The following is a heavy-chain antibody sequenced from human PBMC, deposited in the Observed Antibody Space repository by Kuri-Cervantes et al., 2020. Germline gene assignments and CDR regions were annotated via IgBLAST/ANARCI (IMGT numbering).Heavy chain of an antibody. D-gene: IGHD3-10*01. Sequence: GESLKISCAAAGFTFSSYSMNWVRQAPGKGLEWVSYISSSSSTIYYADSVKGRFTISRDNAKNSLYLQMNSLRAEDTAVYYCAKAPDYYGSGSPNFDYWGQGTLVTVSS. V-gene: IGHV3-48*01. J-gene: IGHJ4*02. CDR1: GFTFSSYS. CDR3: AKAPDYYGSGSPNFDY. CDR2: ISSSSSTI.